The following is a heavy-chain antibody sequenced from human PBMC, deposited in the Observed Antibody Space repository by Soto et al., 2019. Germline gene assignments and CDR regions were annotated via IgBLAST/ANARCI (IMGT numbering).Heavy chain of an antibody. J-gene: IGHJ5*02. V-gene: IGHV3-33*01. CDR2: IWYDGSNQ. CDR3: AREHGQLPRCGP. D-gene: IGHD2-2*01. Sequence: QVQLVESGGGVVQPGRSLRLSCAASGFTFSSYGMHWVRQAPGTGLEWVAVIWYDGSNQYYAASGKGRFTISRENSKNTRQQQMNSLRAEDTAVYDCAREHGQLPRCGPWGEGTLVTVSS. CDR1: GFTFSSYG.